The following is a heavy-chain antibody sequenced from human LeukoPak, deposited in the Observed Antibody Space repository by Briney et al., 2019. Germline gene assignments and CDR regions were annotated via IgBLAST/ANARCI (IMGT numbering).Heavy chain of an antibody. V-gene: IGHV3-21*01. CDR3: AREGGFCFGETCRYFDY. CDR1: GFTFSTFS. D-gene: IGHD2-15*01. J-gene: IGHJ4*02. CDR2: INSNSYI. Sequence: GGSLRLSCAASGFTFSTFSMNWVRQAPGKGLEWVASINSNSYIYYADSVKGRFTISRDNAKNSLYLQMNSLGAEDTAVYYCAREGGFCFGETCRYFDYWGQGALITVSS.